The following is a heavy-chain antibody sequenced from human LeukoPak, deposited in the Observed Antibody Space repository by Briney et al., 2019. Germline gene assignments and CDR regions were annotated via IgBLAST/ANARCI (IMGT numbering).Heavy chain of an antibody. CDR3: ARDGGPRGYSYGLDY. V-gene: IGHV3-64*01. D-gene: IGHD5-18*01. CDR2: ISSNGGST. Sequence: GGSLRLSCAASGFTFSSYAMHWVRQAPGKGLEYVSAISSNGGSTYYANSVKGRFTISRDNSKNTLYLQMGSPRAEDMAVYYCARDGGPRGYSYGLDYWGQGTLVTVSS. J-gene: IGHJ4*02. CDR1: GFTFSSYA.